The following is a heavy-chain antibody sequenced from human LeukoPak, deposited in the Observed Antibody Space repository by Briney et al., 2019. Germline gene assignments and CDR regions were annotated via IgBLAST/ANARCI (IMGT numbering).Heavy chain of an antibody. CDR3: ASLGTAAIPKYYYYGMDV. Sequence: GGSLRLSCSASGFTFSYYAMHWVRQAPGKGLQYVSSINNNGGSTYYADSVKDRFTISRDNSKNTLYLQMSSLRAEDTAVYYCASLGTAAIPKYYYYGMDVWGQGTTVTVSS. V-gene: IGHV3-64D*06. J-gene: IGHJ6*02. CDR2: INNNGGST. D-gene: IGHD2-2*02. CDR1: GFTFSYYA.